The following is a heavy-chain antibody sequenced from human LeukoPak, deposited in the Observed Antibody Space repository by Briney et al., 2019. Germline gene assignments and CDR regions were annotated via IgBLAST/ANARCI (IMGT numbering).Heavy chain of an antibody. CDR3: ARDDGYNFWYFDY. D-gene: IGHD5-24*01. V-gene: IGHV4-59*01. CDR1: GGSISSYY. CDR2: MYYSGST. Sequence: SETLSLTCTVSGGSISSYYWSWIRQPPGKGLEWIAYMYYSGSTNYNPSLKSRVTISVDTSKNQFSLKLSSVTAADTAVYYCARDDGYNFWYFDYWGQGTLVTVSS. J-gene: IGHJ4*02.